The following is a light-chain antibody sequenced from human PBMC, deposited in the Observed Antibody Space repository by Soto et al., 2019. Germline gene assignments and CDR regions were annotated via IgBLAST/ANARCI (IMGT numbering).Light chain of an antibody. V-gene: IGLV2-14*01. CDR1: NSDVGGDNF. CDR3: SSYTSSTSFEV. Sequence: QSALTQPASVSGSPGQSITISCTGTNSDVGGDNFVSWYQQYPGKAPKLMIYEVSNWPSGVSNRFSGSKSGNTASLTISGLQAEDEADYYCSSYTSSTSFEVFGGGTKLTVL. CDR2: EVS. J-gene: IGLJ2*01.